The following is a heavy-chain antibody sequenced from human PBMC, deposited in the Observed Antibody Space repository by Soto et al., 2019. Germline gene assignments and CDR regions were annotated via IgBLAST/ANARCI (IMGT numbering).Heavy chain of an antibody. V-gene: IGHV3-30-3*01. D-gene: IGHD5-18*01. Sequence: QVQLVESGGGVVQPGRSLRLSCAASGFTFSSYAMHWVRQAPGKGLEWVAVISYDGSNKYYADSVKGRFTISRDNSKNTLYLQMTSLRAEDTAVYYCARDVPPREQLWLLGYWGQGTLVTVSS. CDR1: GFTFSSYA. J-gene: IGHJ4*02. CDR3: ARDVPPREQLWLLGY. CDR2: ISYDGSNK.